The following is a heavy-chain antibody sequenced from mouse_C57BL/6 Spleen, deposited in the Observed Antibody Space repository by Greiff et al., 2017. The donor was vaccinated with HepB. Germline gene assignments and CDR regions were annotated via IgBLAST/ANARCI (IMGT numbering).Heavy chain of an antibody. V-gene: IGHV5-6*02. CDR2: ISSGGSYT. J-gene: IGHJ4*01. CDR3: ARQDYGGDYAMDY. Sequence: DVMLVESGGDLVKPGGSLKLSCAASGFTFSSYGMSWVRQTPDKRLEWVATISSGGSYTYYPDSVKGRFTISRDNAKNTLYLQMSSLKSEDTAMYYCARQDYGGDYAMDYWGQGTSVTVSS. D-gene: IGHD1-1*01. CDR1: GFTFSSYG.